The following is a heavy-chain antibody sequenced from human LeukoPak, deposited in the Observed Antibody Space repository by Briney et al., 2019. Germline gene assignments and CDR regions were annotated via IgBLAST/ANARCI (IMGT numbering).Heavy chain of an antibody. J-gene: IGHJ6*02. V-gene: IGHV3-33*01. D-gene: IGHD4-23*01. CDR1: GFSLSPYA. Sequence: GRSLTLSCAAFGFSLSPYAMHWVRQAPGKGLEWVAVSWSHTNNNNYVDSVKGRFTISRDNFKNMLYLQMNSLRAEDTAVYYCASLQAEVGGKEGGVDVWGLGTTVIISS. CDR2: SWSHTNNN. CDR3: ASLQAEVGGKEGGVDV.